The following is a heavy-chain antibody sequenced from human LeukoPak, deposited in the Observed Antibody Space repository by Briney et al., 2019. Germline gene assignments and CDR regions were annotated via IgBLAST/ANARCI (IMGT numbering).Heavy chain of an antibody. CDR3: ASEIIFGSFDY. D-gene: IGHD3-3*01. V-gene: IGHV3-30*04. CDR2: TSYDGSNK. Sequence: GGSLRLSCAASGFTFSSYAMHWVRQAPGKGLEWVAVTSYDGSNKYYADSVKGRFTISRDNSKNTLYLQMTSLRAEDTAVYYCASEIIFGSFDYWGQGTLVTVSS. J-gene: IGHJ4*02. CDR1: GFTFSSYA.